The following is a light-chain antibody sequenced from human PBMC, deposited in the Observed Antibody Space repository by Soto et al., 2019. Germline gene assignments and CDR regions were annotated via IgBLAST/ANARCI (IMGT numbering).Light chain of an antibody. J-gene: IGLJ2*01. CDR1: SSNIERNT. CDR2: RNH. Sequence: QSVLTQSPSASGTPGQRVTISCSGSSSNIERNTVNWYQQLPGAAPQLLIYRNHQRPSGVPDRFSGSKSGTSASLTISGLQSADEADYYCAAWDDGLIGSVVFGGGTKLTVL. V-gene: IGLV1-44*01. CDR3: AAWDDGLIGSVV.